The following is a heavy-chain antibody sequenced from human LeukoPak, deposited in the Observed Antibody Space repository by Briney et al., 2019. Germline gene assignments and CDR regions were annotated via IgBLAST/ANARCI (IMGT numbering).Heavy chain of an antibody. D-gene: IGHD2-2*01. V-gene: IGHV3-21*01. Sequence: GGSLRLSCAASGFTFSSYSMNWVRQAPGKGLEWVSSISSSSSYIYYADSVKGRFTISRDNAKNSLYLQMNSLRAEDTAAYYCARGEDLVIPAAWGQGTLVTVSS. J-gene: IGHJ5*02. CDR1: GFTFSSYS. CDR3: ARGEDLVIPAA. CDR2: ISSSSSYI.